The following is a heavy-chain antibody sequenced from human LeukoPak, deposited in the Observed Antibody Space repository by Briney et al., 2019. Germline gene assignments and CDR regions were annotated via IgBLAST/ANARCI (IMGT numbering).Heavy chain of an antibody. V-gene: IGHV4-4*02. CDR2: IYYSGST. CDR3: ARQNYDSSGYPPYFDY. Sequence: SETLSLTCAVSGGSISSSNWWSWVRQPPGKGLEWIGYIYYSGSTNYNPSLKSRVTISVDTSKNQFSLKLSSVTAADTAVYYCARQNYDSSGYPPYFDYWGQGIPVTVSS. J-gene: IGHJ4*02. D-gene: IGHD3-22*01. CDR1: GGSISSSNW.